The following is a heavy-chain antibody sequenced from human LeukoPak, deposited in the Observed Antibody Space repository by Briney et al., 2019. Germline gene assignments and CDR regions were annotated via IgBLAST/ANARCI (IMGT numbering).Heavy chain of an antibody. CDR3: ARQENYYDSSGYYSFDY. CDR1: GYGFTSYW. Sequence: GESLKISFKGSGYGFTSYWIGWVRPMPGKGLEWMGIIYPGDSDTRYSPSFQGQVTISADKSISTAYLQWSSLKASDTAMYYCARQENYYDSSGYYSFDYWGQGTLVTVSS. V-gene: IGHV5-51*01. CDR2: IYPGDSDT. D-gene: IGHD3-22*01. J-gene: IGHJ4*02.